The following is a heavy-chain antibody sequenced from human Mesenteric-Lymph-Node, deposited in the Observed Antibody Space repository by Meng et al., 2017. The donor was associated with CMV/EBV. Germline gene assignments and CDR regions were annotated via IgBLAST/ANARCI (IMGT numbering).Heavy chain of an antibody. V-gene: IGHV3-30*03. J-gene: IGHJ4*02. CDR3: ARIHYENVGSCFDY. CDR1: GITFSGYA. D-gene: IGHD3-10*01. Sequence: GGSLRLSCSGSGITFSGYAMHWVRQAPGKGLEWVAVISYDGAAQDYAESVKGRFTISRDDSKDTLYLQMSSVTAEDTAIYYRARIHYENVGSCFDYWGQGTTVTVSS. CDR2: ISYDGAAQ.